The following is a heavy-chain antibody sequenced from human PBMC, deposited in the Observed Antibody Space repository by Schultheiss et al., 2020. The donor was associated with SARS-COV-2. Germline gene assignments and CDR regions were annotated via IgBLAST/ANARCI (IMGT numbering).Heavy chain of an antibody. CDR2: ISYDGSNK. Sequence: GGSLRLSCAASGFTFSSYAMHWVRQAPGKGLEWVAVISYDGSNKYYADSVKGRFTISRDNSKNTLYLQMNSLRAEDTAVYYCARRNSGSILDFDYWGQGTLVTVSS. CDR1: GFTFSSYA. V-gene: IGHV3-30*01. D-gene: IGHD5-12*01. J-gene: IGHJ4*02. CDR3: ARRNSGSILDFDY.